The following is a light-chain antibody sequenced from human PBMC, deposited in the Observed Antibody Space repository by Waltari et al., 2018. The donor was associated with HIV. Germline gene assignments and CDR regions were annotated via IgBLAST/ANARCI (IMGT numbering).Light chain of an antibody. J-gene: IGLJ3*02. Sequence: QSVLTQPPSASGTPGQRVTISCSGRSSNIGDNNVNWYQQLPGTAPNPLIYRNYQRPSGVPDRFSGSKSGTSASLAISGLRSEDEGDFYCASWDDSLRNWVFGGGTKLTVL. V-gene: IGLV1-47*01. CDR2: RNY. CDR1: SSNIGDNN. CDR3: ASWDDSLRNWV.